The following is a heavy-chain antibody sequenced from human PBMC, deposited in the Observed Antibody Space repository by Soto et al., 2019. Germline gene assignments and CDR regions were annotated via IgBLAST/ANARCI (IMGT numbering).Heavy chain of an antibody. V-gene: IGHV2-5*02. CDR2: IYWDDDK. Sequence: QITLKESGPTLVKPTQTLTLTCTFSGFSLSTSGVGVGWIRQPPGKXLEWLALIYWDDDKRYSPSLKSRLTXXXXXXXXXXXXXXXXXXXXXXXXXXXXXXXXXXYYYMDVWGKGTTVTVSS. CDR3: XXXXXXXYYYMDV. J-gene: IGHJ6*03. CDR1: GFSLSTSGVG.